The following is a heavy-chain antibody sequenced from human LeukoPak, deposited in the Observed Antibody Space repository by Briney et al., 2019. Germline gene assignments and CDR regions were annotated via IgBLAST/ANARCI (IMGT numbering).Heavy chain of an antibody. D-gene: IGHD3-10*01. CDR3: ARDLTSYYYGSGSH. Sequence: SETLSLTCTVSGDSISTSNSYWGWIRQPPGKGLEWIGSIYYSGNTYYNASLKSRVTISVDTSKNQFSLKLSSVTAADTAVYYCARDLTSYYYGSGSHWGQGTLVTVPS. J-gene: IGHJ4*02. V-gene: IGHV4-39*02. CDR1: GDSISTSNSY. CDR2: IYYSGNT.